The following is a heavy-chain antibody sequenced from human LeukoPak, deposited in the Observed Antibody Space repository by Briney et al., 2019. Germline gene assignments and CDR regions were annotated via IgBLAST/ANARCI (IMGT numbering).Heavy chain of an antibody. CDR3: ARDLGYCSSTSCPHLFDP. D-gene: IGHD2-2*01. CDR1: GGSISSYY. Sequence: SETLSLTCTVSGGSISSYYWSWIRQPAGKGLEWLGRIYTSGSTNYNPSLKSRVTMSVDTSKNQFSLKLSSVTAADTAVYYCARDLGYCSSTSCPHLFDPWGQGTLVTVSS. J-gene: IGHJ5*02. V-gene: IGHV4-4*07. CDR2: IYTSGST.